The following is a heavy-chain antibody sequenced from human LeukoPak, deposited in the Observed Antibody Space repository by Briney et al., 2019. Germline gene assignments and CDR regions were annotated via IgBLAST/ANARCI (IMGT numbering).Heavy chain of an antibody. Sequence: SQTLSLTCTVSGGSISSGDYYWSWIRQPPGKGLEWIGYIYYSGSTYYNPSLKSRVTISVDTSKNQFSLKLSSVTAADTAVYYCARADRIATEYCSGGSCYSGWYFDYWGQGTLVTVSS. J-gene: IGHJ4*02. D-gene: IGHD2-15*01. CDR2: IYYSGST. CDR3: ARADRIATEYCSGGSCYSGWYFDY. V-gene: IGHV4-30-4*01. CDR1: GGSISSGDYY.